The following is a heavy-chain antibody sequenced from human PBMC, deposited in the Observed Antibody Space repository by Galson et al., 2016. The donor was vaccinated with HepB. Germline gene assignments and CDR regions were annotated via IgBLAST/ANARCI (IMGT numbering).Heavy chain of an antibody. CDR1: GGSVTSGTYY. V-gene: IGHV4-61*01. CDR2: IYYSGGT. Sequence: SETLSLTCTVSGGSVTSGTYYWSWIRQPSGKGLEWIGHIYYSGGTNYSPSLKSRVTVSVDTSNNQFSLKLTSVTAADTAVYYCARGLYTSTWNGDYYAMGVWGQGTTVTVSS. CDR3: ARGLYTSTWNGDYYAMGV. J-gene: IGHJ6*02. D-gene: IGHD6-13*01.